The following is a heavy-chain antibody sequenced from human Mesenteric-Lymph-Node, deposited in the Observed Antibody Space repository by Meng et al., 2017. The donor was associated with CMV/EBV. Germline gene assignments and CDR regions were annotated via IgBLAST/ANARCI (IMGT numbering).Heavy chain of an antibody. CDR1: GFTFDDYG. CDR3: ARETSGSYCFDY. J-gene: IGHJ4*02. CDR2: INWNGGST. D-gene: IGHD2-15*01. V-gene: IGHV3-20*04. Sequence: GESLKISCAASGFTFDDYGMSWVRQAPGKGLEWVSGINWNGGSTGYADSVKGRFTISRDNAKNSLYLQMNSLRAEDTAVYYCARETSGSYCFDYWGQGTLVTVSS.